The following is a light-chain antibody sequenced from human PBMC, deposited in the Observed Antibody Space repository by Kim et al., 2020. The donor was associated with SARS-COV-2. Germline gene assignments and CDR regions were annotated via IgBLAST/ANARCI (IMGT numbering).Light chain of an antibody. J-gene: IGKJ2*01. CDR3: QQSYTTPRT. CDR2: GAS. Sequence: SASVGDRVTITCWASQSIKSDLNWYQQKSGKAPKLLIYGASSVQSGVPSRFSGSGSGTHFTLTISSLQPEDFATYYCQQSYTTPRTFGQGTKLEI. CDR1: QSIKSD. V-gene: IGKV1-39*01.